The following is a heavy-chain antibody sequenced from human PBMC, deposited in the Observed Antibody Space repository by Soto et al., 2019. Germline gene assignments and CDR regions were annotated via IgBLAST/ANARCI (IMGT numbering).Heavy chain of an antibody. Sequence: PSETLSLTCTVSGGSISSYYWSWIRQPPGKGLEWIGYIYYSGSTNYNPSLKSRVTISVDTSKNQFSLKLSSVTAADTAVYYCAGSTLEGHPTPLDYWGQGTLVTVSS. CDR1: GGSISSYY. CDR3: AGSTLEGHPTPLDY. V-gene: IGHV4-59*01. CDR2: IYYSGST. J-gene: IGHJ4*02.